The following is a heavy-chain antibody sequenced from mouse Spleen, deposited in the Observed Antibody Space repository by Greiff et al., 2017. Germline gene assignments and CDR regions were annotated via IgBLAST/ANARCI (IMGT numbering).Heavy chain of an antibody. Sequence: EVKLMESGGGLVKPGGSLKLSCAASGFTFSDYGMHWVRQAPEKGLEWVAYISSGSSTIYYADTVKGRFTISRDNAKNTLFLQMTSLRSEDTAMYYCAREGDYDPSWFAYWGQGTLVTVSA. CDR2: ISSGSSTI. D-gene: IGHD2-4*01. J-gene: IGHJ3*01. V-gene: IGHV5-17*01. CDR3: AREGDYDPSWFAY. CDR1: GFTFSDYG.